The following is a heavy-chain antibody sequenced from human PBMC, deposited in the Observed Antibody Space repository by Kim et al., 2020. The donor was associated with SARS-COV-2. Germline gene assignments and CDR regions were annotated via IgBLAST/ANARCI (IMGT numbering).Heavy chain of an antibody. CDR1: GFTFDDYG. V-gene: IGHV3-20*01. D-gene: IGHD5-18*01. Sequence: GGSLRLSCAASGFTFDDYGMSWVRQAPGKGLEWVSGINWNGGSTGYADSVKGRFTISRDNAKNSLYLQMNSLRAEDTALYHCARVNRNSGYSYGYGEYYFDYWGQGTLVTVSS. CDR3: ARVNRNSGYSYGYGEYYFDY. CDR2: INWNGGST. J-gene: IGHJ4*02.